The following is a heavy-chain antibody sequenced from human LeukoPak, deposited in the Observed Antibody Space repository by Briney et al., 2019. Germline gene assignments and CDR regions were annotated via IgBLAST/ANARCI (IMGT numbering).Heavy chain of an antibody. Sequence: SETLSLTCTVSGGSISSYYWSWIRQPAGKGLEWIGRIYTSGSTNYNPSLKSRVTMSVDTSKNQFSLKLSSVTAADTAVYYCARDGDCSSTSCYTIPYWYFDLWGRGTLVTVSS. CDR1: GGSISSYY. CDR3: ARDGDCSSTSCYTIPYWYFDL. D-gene: IGHD2-2*02. CDR2: IYTSGST. V-gene: IGHV4-4*07. J-gene: IGHJ2*01.